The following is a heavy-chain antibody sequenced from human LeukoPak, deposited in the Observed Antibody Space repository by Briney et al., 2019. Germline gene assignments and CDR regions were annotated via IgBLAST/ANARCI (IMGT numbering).Heavy chain of an antibody. CDR2: INPDGSTT. CDR1: GFTFSTYW. V-gene: IGHV3-74*01. Sequence: ALRLSCAASGFTFSTYWMHWVRQAPGKGLVWVSRINPDGSTTNYADSVKGRFTISRDNAKNTLYLQMNSLRAEDTAVCYCASRTLPNPADYWGQGTLVTVSS. CDR3: ASRTLPNPADY. J-gene: IGHJ4*02. D-gene: IGHD3/OR15-3a*01.